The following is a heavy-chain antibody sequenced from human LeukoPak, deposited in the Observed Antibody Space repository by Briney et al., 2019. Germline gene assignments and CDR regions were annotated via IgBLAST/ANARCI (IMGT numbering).Heavy chain of an antibody. CDR3: AKEDYRDHTTGFDS. J-gene: IGHJ5*01. V-gene: IGHV3-23*01. Sequence: GGSLRLSCAASGFTFSSYPVSWVRQAPGRGLEWVSAITSSGGTYYIPSVRGRFIVSRDNSRNTLYLQMNGLTAEDTAIYYCAKEDYRDHTTGFDSWGQGTLLTVSS. CDR1: GFTFSSYP. D-gene: IGHD4-17*01. CDR2: ITSSGGT.